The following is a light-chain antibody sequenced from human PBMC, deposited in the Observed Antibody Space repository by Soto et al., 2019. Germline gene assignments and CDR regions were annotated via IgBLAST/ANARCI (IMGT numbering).Light chain of an antibody. Sequence: EIVLTQSPATLSLSPGERATLSCRASQSVSSYLAWYQQTPGQAPRLLIYDASNRATGIPARFSGSGSGTDFPLPISSLEPEDFSGYYCQQRSNWPGTFGPGTKVEI. CDR2: DAS. CDR1: QSVSSY. J-gene: IGKJ1*01. CDR3: QQRSNWPGT. V-gene: IGKV3-11*01.